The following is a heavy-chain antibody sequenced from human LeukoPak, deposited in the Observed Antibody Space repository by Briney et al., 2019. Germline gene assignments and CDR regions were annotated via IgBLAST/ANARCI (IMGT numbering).Heavy chain of an antibody. V-gene: IGHV3-23*01. CDR3: AKTPWYSSGWSIDY. CDR2: VTGNGDRP. CDR1: RFTFCSYL. J-gene: IGHJ4*02. D-gene: IGHD6-13*01. Sequence: GGSLRLSCSASRFTFCSYLMIGVRQAPGKGLEWGSGVTGNGDRPYYVHSVKGRFTSSSDNSKHMLYLQMNSLRAEDTAVYYCAKTPWYSSGWSIDYWGQGTLVPVSS.